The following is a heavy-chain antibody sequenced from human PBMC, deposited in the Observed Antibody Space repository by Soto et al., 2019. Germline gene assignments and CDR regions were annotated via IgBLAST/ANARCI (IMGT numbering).Heavy chain of an antibody. V-gene: IGHV4-30-4*01. D-gene: IGHD6-13*01. Sequence: PSETLSLTCTVSGGSISSGDYYWSWIRQPPGKGLEWIGYIYYSGSTYYNPSLKSRVTISVDTSKNQFSLKLSSVTAADTAVYYCAREFAAASRYFDYWGQGTRVTVSS. CDR1: GGSISSGDYY. CDR3: AREFAAASRYFDY. J-gene: IGHJ4*02. CDR2: IYYSGST.